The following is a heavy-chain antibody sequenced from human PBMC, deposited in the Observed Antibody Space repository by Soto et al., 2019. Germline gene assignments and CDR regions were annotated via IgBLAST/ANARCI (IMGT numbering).Heavy chain of an antibody. Sequence: QLQLQESGPGLVKPSETLSLTCTVSGGSISSSSYYWGWIRQPPGKGLEWIGSIYYSGSTYYNPSLKSRVTISVDTSKNQFSLKLSSVTAADTAVYYCARHRREVVAASYFDYWGQGTLVTVSS. V-gene: IGHV4-39*01. J-gene: IGHJ4*02. CDR2: IYYSGST. CDR3: ARHRREVVAASYFDY. CDR1: GGSISSSSYY. D-gene: IGHD2-15*01.